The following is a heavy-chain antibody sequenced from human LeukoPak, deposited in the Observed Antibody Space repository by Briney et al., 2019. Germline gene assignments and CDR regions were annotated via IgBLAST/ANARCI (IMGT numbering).Heavy chain of an antibody. V-gene: IGHV1-2*02. J-gene: IGHJ6*02. CDR2: INPNSGGT. CDR3: ARVPSGYVYYGMDV. Sequence: VASVKVSCKASGYTFTGYYMHWVRQAPGQGLEWMGWINPNSGGTNYAQKFQGRVTMTRDTSISTAYMELSGLRSDDTAVYYCARVPSGYVYYGMDVWAQGTTVTVSS. D-gene: IGHD5-12*01. CDR1: GYTFTGYY.